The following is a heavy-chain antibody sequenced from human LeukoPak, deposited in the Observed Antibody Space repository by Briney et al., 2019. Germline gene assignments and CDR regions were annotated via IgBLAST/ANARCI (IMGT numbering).Heavy chain of an antibody. CDR1: GFTFDDYA. D-gene: IGHD3-3*01. CDR3: AKVWSGTRGYFDY. J-gene: IGHJ4*02. CDR2: ISGYGDST. V-gene: IGHV3-43*02. Sequence: GGSLRLSCAASGFTFDDYAMHWVRQAPGKGLEWFSLISGYGDSTYYADSVWGRFTISRDNSKTSLYLQMNRRRTEDTALYYCAKVWSGTRGYFDYWGQGTLVTVSS.